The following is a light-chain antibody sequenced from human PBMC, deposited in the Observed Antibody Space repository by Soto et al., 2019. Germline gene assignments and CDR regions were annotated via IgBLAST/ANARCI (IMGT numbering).Light chain of an antibody. V-gene: IGLV2-23*01. CDR2: EDN. J-gene: IGLJ3*02. CDR3: CSYAPISTVV. CDR1: SSDVGSYNL. Sequence: SALTQPASVSGSPGQSLTISCTGTSSDVGSYNLVSWYQQHPGKAPKLMIYEDNKRPSGVSNRFSGSKSGNTASLTISGLQAEDEAHYYCCSYAPISTVVFGGGTKLTVL.